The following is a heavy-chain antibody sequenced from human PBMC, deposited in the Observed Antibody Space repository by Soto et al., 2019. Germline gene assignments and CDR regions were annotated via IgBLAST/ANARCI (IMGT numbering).Heavy chain of an antibody. CDR2: IGHLETT. J-gene: IGHJ5*02. CDR1: GVAMTYGGYS. CDR3: ARDATFDSGGYYYVSWFDL. D-gene: IGHD3-22*01. V-gene: IGHV4-30-2*06. Sequence: SETLSLTCSVSGVAMTYGGYSWSWIRQSPEKGLEWLGYIGHLETTYYNPSFKSRLSLSVDKSKNQFSLKLNSVTAADTAVYFCARDATFDSGGYYYVSWFDLWGQGTPVTVSS.